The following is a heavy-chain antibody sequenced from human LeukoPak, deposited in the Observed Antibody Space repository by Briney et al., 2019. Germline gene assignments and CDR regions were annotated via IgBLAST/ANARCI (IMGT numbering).Heavy chain of an antibody. CDR1: GFTFSSFW. CDR3: ARRGLVPAFDI. J-gene: IGHJ3*02. CDR2: VNGDGNIT. D-gene: IGHD3-10*02. Sequence: GGSLRLSCAASGFTFSSFWMHWVRQAPGKGLLWLSRVNGDGNITTYADSVRGRFTISRDNAKNTLYLQMNGLRAEDAAVYYCARRGLVPAFDIWGQGTMVSVTS. V-gene: IGHV3-74*01.